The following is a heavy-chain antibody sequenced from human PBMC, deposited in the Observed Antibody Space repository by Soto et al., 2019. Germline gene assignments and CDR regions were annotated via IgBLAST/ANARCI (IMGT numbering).Heavy chain of an antibody. D-gene: IGHD3-16*01. J-gene: IGHJ6*02. V-gene: IGHV4-61*08. CDR3: ARARLTFAYGMDV. CDR1: GGPFNSGAYS. CDR2: IYYTGST. Sequence: QVLLRESGPGLVKPSETLSLACTVSGGPFNSGAYSWIWIRQPPGKGLEWIGSIYYTGSTNFNPSLKSRVTISMDTAKNQFSLNLKSVTTADTAVYYCARARLTFAYGMDVWGQGATVTVPS.